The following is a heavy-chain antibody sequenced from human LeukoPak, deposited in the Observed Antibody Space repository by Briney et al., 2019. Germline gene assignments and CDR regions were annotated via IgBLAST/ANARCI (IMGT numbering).Heavy chain of an antibody. V-gene: IGHV1-2*04. CDR3: ARARDYGDYPPDS. Sequence: ASVKVSCKASGYTFTGYYMHWVRQAPGQGLEWMGWINPNSGGTNYAQKFQGWVTMTRDTSISTAYMELSRLRSDDTAVYYCARARDYGDYPPDSWGQGTLVTVSS. J-gene: IGHJ4*02. CDR2: INPNSGGT. D-gene: IGHD4-17*01. CDR1: GYTFTGYY.